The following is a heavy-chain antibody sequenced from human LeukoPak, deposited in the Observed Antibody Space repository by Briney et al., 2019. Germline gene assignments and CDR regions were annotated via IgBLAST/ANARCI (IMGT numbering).Heavy chain of an antibody. CDR1: GFTFSSYS. J-gene: IGHJ3*02. Sequence: GGSLRLSCAASGFTFSSYSMNWVRQAPGKGLEWVSSISSSSSYIYYADSVKGRFTISRDNAKNSLYLQMNSLRAEDTAVYCCARDGPRAFDIWGQGTMVTVSS. V-gene: IGHV3-21*01. CDR2: ISSSSSYI. CDR3: ARDGPRAFDI.